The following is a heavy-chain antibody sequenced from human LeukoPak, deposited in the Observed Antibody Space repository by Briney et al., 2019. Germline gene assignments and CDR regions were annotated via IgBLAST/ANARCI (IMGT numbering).Heavy chain of an antibody. D-gene: IGHD4-11*01. CDR3: ARYTVTNWFDP. CDR1: GGSISSYY. V-gene: IGHV4-59*01. J-gene: IGHJ5*02. CDR2: IYYSGST. Sequence: SETLSLTCTVSGGSISSYYWSWLRQPPGKGLEWIGYIYYSGSTNHNPSLKSRVTISVDTSKNQFSLKLSSVTAADTAVYYCARYTVTNWFDPWGQGTLVTVSS.